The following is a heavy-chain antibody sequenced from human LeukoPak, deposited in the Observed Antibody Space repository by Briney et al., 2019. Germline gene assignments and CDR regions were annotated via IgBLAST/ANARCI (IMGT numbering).Heavy chain of an antibody. V-gene: IGHV4-59*01. Sequence: SETLSLTCTVSGDSISPYYWTWIRQPPGKGLEWIGYIYYSGSTNYNPSLKSRVTISVDTSKNQFSLKLSSVTAADTAVYYCARGYSSSSGGWFDPWGQGTLVTVSS. CDR1: GDSISPYY. D-gene: IGHD6-6*01. J-gene: IGHJ5*02. CDR2: IYYSGST. CDR3: ARGYSSSSGGWFDP.